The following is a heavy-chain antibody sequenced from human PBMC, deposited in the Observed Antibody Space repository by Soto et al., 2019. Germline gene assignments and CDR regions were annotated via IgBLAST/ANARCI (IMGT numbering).Heavy chain of an antibody. CDR3: ARDQTGITVYYYYGMDV. Sequence: ASVKVSCKASGYTFTGYYMHWVRQAPGQGLEWMGWINPSGGSTSYAQKFQGRVTMTRDTSTSTVYMELSSLRSEDTAVYYCARDQTGITVYYYYGMDVWGQGTTVTVSS. J-gene: IGHJ6*02. CDR1: GYTFTGYY. D-gene: IGHD7-27*01. CDR2: INPSGGST. V-gene: IGHV1-46*01.